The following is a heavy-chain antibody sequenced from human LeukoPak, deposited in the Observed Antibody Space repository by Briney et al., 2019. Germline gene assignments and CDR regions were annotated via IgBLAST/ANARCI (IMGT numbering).Heavy chain of an antibody. D-gene: IGHD2-15*01. V-gene: IGHV1-18*01. Sequence: ASVKVSCKASGYTFTSYGISWVRQAPGQGLEWMGWISAYNGNTNYAQKLQGRVTMTTDTSTSTAYMELRSLRSDDTAVYYCARSDIVVVVAATPFDYWGQGTLVTLFS. CDR3: ARSDIVVVVAATPFDY. CDR2: ISAYNGNT. CDR1: GYTFTSYG. J-gene: IGHJ4*02.